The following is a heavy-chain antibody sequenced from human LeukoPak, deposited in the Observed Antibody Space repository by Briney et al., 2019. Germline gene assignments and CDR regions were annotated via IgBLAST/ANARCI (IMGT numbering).Heavy chain of an antibody. CDR1: GFTFSSYS. V-gene: IGHV3-48*01. CDR2: ISSSSSTI. D-gene: IGHD3-16*01. J-gene: IGHJ5*02. Sequence: LTGGSLRLSCAASGFTFSSYSMNWVRQAPGKGLEWVSYISSSSSTIYYADSVKGRFTISRDNVKNSLYLQMNSLRAEDTAVYYCARDLGIKTQNWFDPWGQGTLVTVSS. CDR3: ARDLGIKTQNWFDP.